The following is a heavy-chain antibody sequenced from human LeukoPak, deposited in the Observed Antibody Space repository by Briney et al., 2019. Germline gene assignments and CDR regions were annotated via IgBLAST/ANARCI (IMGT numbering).Heavy chain of an antibody. D-gene: IGHD3-10*01. V-gene: IGHV1-69*13. CDR1: GGTFSSYS. Sequence: SVNVSCMASGGTFSSYSISGVRQAPAQGLEWMGGIIPIFGTANYAQKFQGRVTITADESTSTAYMELSSLRSEDTAVYYCARAPPEGYYYGSGSFPLDYWGQGTLVTVSS. CDR2: IIPIFGTA. CDR3: ARAPPEGYYYGSGSFPLDY. J-gene: IGHJ4*02.